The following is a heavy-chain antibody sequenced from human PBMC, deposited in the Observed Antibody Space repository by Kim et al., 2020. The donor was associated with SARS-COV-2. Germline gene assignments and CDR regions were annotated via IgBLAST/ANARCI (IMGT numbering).Heavy chain of an antibody. Sequence: GGSLRLSCAASGFTFDDYAMHWVRQAPGKGLEWVSGISWNSGSIGYADSVKGRFTISRDNAKNSLYLQMNSLRAEDTALYYCAKGSGYSYGSYWYFDLWGRGTLVTVSS. D-gene: IGHD5-18*01. CDR2: ISWNSGSI. J-gene: IGHJ2*01. V-gene: IGHV3-9*01. CDR3: AKGSGYSYGSYWYFDL. CDR1: GFTFDDYA.